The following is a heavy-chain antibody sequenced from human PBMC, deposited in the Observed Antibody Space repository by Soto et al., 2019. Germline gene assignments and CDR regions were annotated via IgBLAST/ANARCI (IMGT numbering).Heavy chain of an antibody. CDR1: GGSFSNYA. J-gene: IGHJ3*02. D-gene: IGHD2-21*01. V-gene: IGHV1-69*01. CDR3: VRPYHDDCGRSAFDI. Sequence: QVQLVQSGAEVKKPGSSVKVSCRASGGSFSNYAINWGRQAPGQGLEGMGGIIPIFGTADYAQNFQGRVTITADESTNTAYMELSRLRSEDTAVYLCVRPYHDDCGRSAFDIWGQGTMVTVSS. CDR2: IIPIFGTA.